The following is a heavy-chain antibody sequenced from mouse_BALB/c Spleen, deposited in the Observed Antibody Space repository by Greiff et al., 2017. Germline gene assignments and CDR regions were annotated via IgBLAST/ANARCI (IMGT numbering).Heavy chain of an antibody. J-gene: IGHJ4*01. CDR2: ISYDGSN. CDR1: GYSITSGYY. D-gene: IGHD1-1*01. CDR3: ARGYYGHYAMDY. Sequence: EVKVEESGPGLVKPSQSLSLTCSVTGYSITSGYYWNWIRQFPGNKLEWMGYISYDGSNNYNPSLKNRISITRDTSKNQFFLKLNSVTTEDTATYYCARGYYGHYAMDYWGQGTSVTVSS. V-gene: IGHV3-6*02.